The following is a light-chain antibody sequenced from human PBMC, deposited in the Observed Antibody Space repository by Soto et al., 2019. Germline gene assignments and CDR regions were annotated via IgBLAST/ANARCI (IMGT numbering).Light chain of an antibody. CDR1: QSFRGL. J-gene: IGKJ1*01. CDR3: QQRSDWPWT. CDR2: DAY. Sequence: EVVLTQSPVTLSLSPGETATLSCRASQSFRGLLAWYQQKPGQAPRLLIYDAYNRATGIPARFSGGGSGTDFTLTISNLEPEDFAVYYCQQRSDWPWTFGQGTKVDIK. V-gene: IGKV3-11*01.